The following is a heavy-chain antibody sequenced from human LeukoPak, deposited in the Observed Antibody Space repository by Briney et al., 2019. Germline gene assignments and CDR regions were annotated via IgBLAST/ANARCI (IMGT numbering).Heavy chain of an antibody. CDR2: IWYDGSNK. CDR1: GFTFSSYG. J-gene: IGHJ4*02. D-gene: IGHD3-22*01. V-gene: IGHV3-33*01. CDR3: ARDPYYYDSSGYFDY. Sequence: PAGSLRLSCAASGFTFSSYGMHWVRQAPGKGLEWVAVIWYDGSNKYYADSVKGRFTISRDNSKNTLYLQMNSLRAEDTAVYYCARDPYYYDSSGYFDYWGQGTLVTVSS.